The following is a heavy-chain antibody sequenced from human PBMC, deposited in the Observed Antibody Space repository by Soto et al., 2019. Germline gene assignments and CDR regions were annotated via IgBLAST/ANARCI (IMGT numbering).Heavy chain of an antibody. CDR3: VRVHGTNYDTFTGIWGGHFDY. D-gene: IGHD3-9*01. CDR1: GYTFTNNY. J-gene: IGHJ4*02. V-gene: IGHV1-46*03. CDR2: IDPSGGSR. Sequence: QVQLVQSGTEVKMPGASVKVSCKPSGYTFTNNYVLWVRQAPGQGLEWRGIIDPSGGSRNYAQKSQGRVTMTSDTSTSTIYIEMSNLRAELTAVFSSVRVHGTNYDTFTGIWGGHFDYWGQAPQVTVSS.